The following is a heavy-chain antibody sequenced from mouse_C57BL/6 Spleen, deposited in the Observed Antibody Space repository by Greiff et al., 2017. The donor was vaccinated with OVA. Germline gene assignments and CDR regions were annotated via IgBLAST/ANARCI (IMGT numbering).Heavy chain of an antibody. CDR1: GYTFTSYW. CDR2: IYPGSGST. J-gene: IGHJ4*01. CDR3: ARGGDYYYGSSHAMDY. D-gene: IGHD1-1*01. Sequence: QVQLQQPGAELVKPGASVKMSCKASGYTFTSYWITWVKQRPGQGLEWIGDIYPGSGSTNYNEKFKSKATLTVDTSSSTAYMQLSSLTSEDSAVYYCARGGDYYYGSSHAMDYWGQGTSVTVSS. V-gene: IGHV1-55*01.